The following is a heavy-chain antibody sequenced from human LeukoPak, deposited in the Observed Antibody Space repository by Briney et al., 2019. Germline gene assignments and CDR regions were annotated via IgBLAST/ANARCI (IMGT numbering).Heavy chain of an antibody. CDR3: ARTYYYGSGSYYIKY. Sequence: GGSLRLSCAASGFTFSDYYMSWIRQAPGKGLEWVSYISSSGSTIYYADSVKGRFTISRDNAKNSLYLQMNSLRAEDTAVYYCARTYYYGSGSYYIKYWGQGTLVTVSS. J-gene: IGHJ4*02. CDR1: GFTFSDYY. CDR2: ISSSGSTI. D-gene: IGHD3-10*01. V-gene: IGHV3-11*04.